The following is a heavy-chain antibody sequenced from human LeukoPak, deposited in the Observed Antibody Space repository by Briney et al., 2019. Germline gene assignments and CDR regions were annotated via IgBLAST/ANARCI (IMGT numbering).Heavy chain of an antibody. J-gene: IGHJ4*02. D-gene: IGHD6-13*01. CDR1: GYTFTTYG. CDR3: AKGTRIAAAGVFDY. V-gene: IGHV3-23*01. CDR2: ISGSGGST. Sequence: ASVKVSCKASGYTFTTYGMSWVRQAPGKGLEWVSGISGSGGSTYYADSVKGRLTISRDNSKNTLYLQMKSLRDDDTAVYYCAKGTRIAAAGVFDYWGQGNLVTVSS.